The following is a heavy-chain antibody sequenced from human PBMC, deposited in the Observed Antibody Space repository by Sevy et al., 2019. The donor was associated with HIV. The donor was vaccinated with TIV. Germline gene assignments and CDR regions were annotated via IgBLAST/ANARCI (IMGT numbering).Heavy chain of an antibody. J-gene: IGHJ6*02. Sequence: GGSLRLSCSASGFIFSRHGMHWVRQAPGKGLEWVAVISNDGNDKQYADSVKGRFTISRDNSRDTLYLQMNNLRLEDTAVYYCAHSWGRYAGSSWLYYHYVLDVWGQGTTVTVSS. D-gene: IGHD6-13*01. V-gene: IGHV3-30*03. CDR2: ISNDGNDK. CDR3: AHSWGRYAGSSWLYYHYVLDV. CDR1: GFIFSRHG.